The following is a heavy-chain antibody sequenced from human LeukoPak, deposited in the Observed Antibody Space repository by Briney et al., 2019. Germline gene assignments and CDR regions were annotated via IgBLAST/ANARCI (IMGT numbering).Heavy chain of an antibody. CDR3: ARTGRYYDILTGYYTNYYFDY. J-gene: IGHJ4*02. CDR1: GGSISSYY. Sequence: SETLSLTCTVSGGSISSYYWSWIRQHPGKGLEWIGYIYYSGSTYYNPSLKSRVTISVDTSMNQFSLKLSSVTAADTAVYYCARTGRYYDILTGYYTNYYFDYWGQGTLVTVSS. CDR2: IYYSGST. D-gene: IGHD3-9*01. V-gene: IGHV4-59*06.